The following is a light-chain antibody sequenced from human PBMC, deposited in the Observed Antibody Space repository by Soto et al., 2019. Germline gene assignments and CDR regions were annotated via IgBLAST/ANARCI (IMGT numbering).Light chain of an antibody. Sequence: QSALTQPASVSGSPGQSITISCTGTSSDVGGYNYVSWYQQHPGKAPKLMIYDVSNRPSGVSNRFSGSKSGNTASLTISGVQAEYEADYYCSLYTSSSTLGVFGTGTKLTVL. V-gene: IGLV2-14*01. J-gene: IGLJ1*01. CDR2: DVS. CDR1: SSDVGGYNY. CDR3: SLYTSSSTLGV.